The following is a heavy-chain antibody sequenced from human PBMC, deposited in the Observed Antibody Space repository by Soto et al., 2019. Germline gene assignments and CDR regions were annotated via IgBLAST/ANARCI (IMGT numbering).Heavy chain of an antibody. CDR2: IIPIFGTA. J-gene: IGHJ3*02. V-gene: IGHV1-69*13. CDR3: ATALVGATMIGLAFDI. Sequence: SVKVSCKASGGTFSSYAISWVRQAPGQGVEWMGGIIPIFGTANYAQKFQGRVTITADESTSTAYMELSSLRSEDTAVYYCATALVGATMIGLAFDIWSQGTMVTSSS. CDR1: GGTFSSYA. D-gene: IGHD1-26*01.